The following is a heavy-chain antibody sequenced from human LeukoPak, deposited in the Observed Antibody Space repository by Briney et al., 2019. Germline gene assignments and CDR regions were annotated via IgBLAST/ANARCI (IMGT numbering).Heavy chain of an antibody. D-gene: IGHD3-10*01. J-gene: IGHJ6*03. V-gene: IGHV1-8*02. CDR1: GYTFTSYD. CDR3: ARGRKVRGVSASGSYYYMDV. Sequence: ASVKVSCKASGYTFTSYDINWVRQATGQGLEWMGWMNPNSGNTGYAQKFQGRVTMTRNTSISTAYMELSSLRSEDTAVYYCARGRKVRGVSASGSYYYMDVRGKGTTVTISS. CDR2: MNPNSGNT.